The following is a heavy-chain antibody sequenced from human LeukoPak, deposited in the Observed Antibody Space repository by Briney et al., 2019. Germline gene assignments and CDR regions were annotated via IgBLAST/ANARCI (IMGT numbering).Heavy chain of an antibody. CDR3: ARGAMATTPFFDY. CDR2: IYYTGST. CDR1: GGSISSTSYY. D-gene: IGHD5-24*01. V-gene: IGHV4-39*07. Sequence: SETLSLTCSVSGGSISSTSYYWGWLRQPPGKGLEWIGSIYYTGSTYYNPSLKSRVTMSLDTSRNQFSLKLTSLTAADTAVYYCARGAMATTPFFDYWGQGTLVTVSS. J-gene: IGHJ4*02.